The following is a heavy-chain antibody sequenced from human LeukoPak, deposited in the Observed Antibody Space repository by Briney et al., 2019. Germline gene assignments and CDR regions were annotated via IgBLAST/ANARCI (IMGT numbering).Heavy chain of an antibody. CDR2: INHSGST. V-gene: IGHV4-34*01. CDR1: GGSFSGYY. D-gene: IGHD3-9*01. J-gene: IGHJ5*02. Sequence: SETLSLTCAVYGGSFSGYYWSWIRQPSGKGLEWIGEINHSGSTNYNPSLKSRVTISVDTSKNQFSLKLSSVTAADTAVYYCARVGRTYYDILTGWFDPWGQGTLVTVSS. CDR3: ARVGRTYYDILTGWFDP.